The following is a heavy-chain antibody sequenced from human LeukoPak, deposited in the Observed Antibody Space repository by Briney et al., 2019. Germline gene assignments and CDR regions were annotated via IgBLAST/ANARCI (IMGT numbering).Heavy chain of an antibody. Sequence: GGSLRLSCAASGFTFDDYGMTWVRQAPGKGLEWVSGINWNGGSTGYADSAKGRFTISRDNAKNSLYLQMNSLRTEDTALYYCARDKSTVTTFSGAFDIWGQGTMVTVSS. CDR1: GFTFDDYG. J-gene: IGHJ3*02. D-gene: IGHD4-17*01. CDR3: ARDKSTVTTFSGAFDI. V-gene: IGHV3-20*04. CDR2: INWNGGST.